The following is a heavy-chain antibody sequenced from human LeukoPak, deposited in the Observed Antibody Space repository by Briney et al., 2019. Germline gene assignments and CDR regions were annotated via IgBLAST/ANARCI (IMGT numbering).Heavy chain of an antibody. V-gene: IGHV3-7*01. CDR2: INEGGSW. Sequence: PGGSLRLSCAASGLTFSNYWMSWVRQAPGKGLEWVANINEGGSWSVLSVKDRFTISRDNAKNLLRLQMSDVRSDDTAVYYCARHIPGGACFLGSWGQGTLVSVSS. D-gene: IGHD2-21*02. J-gene: IGHJ5*01. CDR1: GLTFSNYW. CDR3: ARHIPGGACFLGS.